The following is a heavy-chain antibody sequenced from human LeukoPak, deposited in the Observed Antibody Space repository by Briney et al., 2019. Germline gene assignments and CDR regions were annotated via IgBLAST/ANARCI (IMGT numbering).Heavy chain of an antibody. CDR3: ARDLFSGSYQEDF. V-gene: IGHV3-7*01. D-gene: IGHD1-26*01. J-gene: IGHJ4*02. CDR2: IQYDGSGK. Sequence: PGGSLGLSCAASGFTLSRMSWVRQAPGKGLEWVANIQYDGSGKYYADSVKGRFTISRDDAKNSLYLEMNRLRVEDTAVYYCARDLFSGSYQEDFWGQGTLVTVSS. CDR1: GFTLSR.